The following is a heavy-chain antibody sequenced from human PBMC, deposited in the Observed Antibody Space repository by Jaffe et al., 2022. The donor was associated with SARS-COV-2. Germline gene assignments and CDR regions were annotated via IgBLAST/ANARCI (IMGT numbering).Heavy chain of an antibody. V-gene: IGHV4-4*02. D-gene: IGHD3-10*01. J-gene: IGHJ6*02. CDR1: GGSISSSNW. CDR2: IYHSGST. Sequence: QVQLQESGPGLVKPSGTLSLTCAVSGGSISSSNWWSWVRQPPGKGLEWIGEIYHSGSTNYNPSLKSRVTISVDKSKNQFSLKLSSVTAADTAVYYCAREPYGSGSYARHYYGMDVWGQGTTVTVSS. CDR3: AREPYGSGSYARHYYGMDV.